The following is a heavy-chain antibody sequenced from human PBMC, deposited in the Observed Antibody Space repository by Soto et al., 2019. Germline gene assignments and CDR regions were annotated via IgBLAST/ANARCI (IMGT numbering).Heavy chain of an antibody. V-gene: IGHV1-3*01. D-gene: IGHD4-17*01. CDR3: AGHATTVTTKSYYYYGMDV. J-gene: IGHJ6*02. Sequence: ASVKVSCKASGYTFTSYAMHWVRQAPGQRLEWMGWINAGNGNTKYSQKFQGRVTITRDTSASTAYMELSSLRSEDTAVYYCAGHATTVTTKSYYYYGMDVWGQGTTVTVSS. CDR2: INAGNGNT. CDR1: GYTFTSYA.